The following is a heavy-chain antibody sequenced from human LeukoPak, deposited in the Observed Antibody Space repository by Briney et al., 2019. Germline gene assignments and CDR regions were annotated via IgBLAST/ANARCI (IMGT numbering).Heavy chain of an antibody. CDR2: ISGSGDNT. V-gene: IGHV3-23*01. CDR1: GFTLSTFW. CDR3: AKDRLFGYCSSASCSVAIDY. D-gene: IGHD2-2*01. J-gene: IGHJ4*02. Sequence: PGGSLRLSCAASGFTLSTFWMSWVRQAPGKGLEWVSAISGSGDNTYYADSVKGRFTISRDKSKNTLYLQMNSLRAEDTAVYYCAKDRLFGYCSSASCSVAIDYWGQGTLVTVSS.